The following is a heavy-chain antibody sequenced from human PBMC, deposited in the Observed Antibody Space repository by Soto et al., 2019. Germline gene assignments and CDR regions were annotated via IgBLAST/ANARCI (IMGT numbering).Heavy chain of an antibody. D-gene: IGHD1-1*01. CDR3: ARDQSWHDLVWWFVP. CDR2: IYPGGVNI. J-gene: IGHJ5*02. CDR1: GYSFTSHY. V-gene: IGHV1-46*03. Sequence: ASVKVSCKAIGYSFTSHYMHWVRQAPGQGLEWMGTIYPGGVNIGYAQKFKGRVTMTKDTSTSTVYMGLNSLTSEDTAVYYCARDQSWHDLVWWFVPWGQGTLVTVSS.